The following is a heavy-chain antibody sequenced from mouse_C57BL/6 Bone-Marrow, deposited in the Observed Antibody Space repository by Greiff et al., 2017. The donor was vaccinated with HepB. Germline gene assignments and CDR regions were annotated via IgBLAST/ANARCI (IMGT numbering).Heavy chain of an antibody. CDR3: ARGDCGSSYVYYFDY. Sequence: VQLKESVAELVRPGASVKLSCTASGFNIKNTYMHWVKQRPEQGLEWIGRIDPANGNTKYAPKFQGKATITADTSSNTAYLQLSSRTSEDTAIYYFARGDCGSSYVYYFDYWGQGTTLTVSS. CDR2: IDPANGNT. CDR1: GFNIKNTY. J-gene: IGHJ2*01. V-gene: IGHV14-3*01. D-gene: IGHD1-1*01.